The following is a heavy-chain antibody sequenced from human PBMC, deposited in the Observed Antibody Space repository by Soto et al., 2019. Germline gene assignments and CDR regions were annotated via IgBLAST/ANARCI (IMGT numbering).Heavy chain of an antibody. V-gene: IGHV4-34*01. CDR1: GGSFSGYY. D-gene: IGHD3-3*01. CDR2: INHSGST. Sequence: LSLTCAVYGGSFSGYYWSWIRQPPGKGLEWIGEINHSGSTNYNPSLKSRVTISVDTSKNQFSLKLSSVTAADTAVYYCARGGYDFWSGYYLYYYYGMDVWGQGTTVTVSS. J-gene: IGHJ6*02. CDR3: ARGGYDFWSGYYLYYYYGMDV.